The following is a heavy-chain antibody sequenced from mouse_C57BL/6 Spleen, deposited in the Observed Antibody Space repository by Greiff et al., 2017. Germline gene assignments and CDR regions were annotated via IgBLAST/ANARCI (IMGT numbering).Heavy chain of an antibody. CDR2: IYPSDSET. CDR1: GYTFTSYW. V-gene: IGHV1-61*01. CDR3: ARRDYESWFAY. Sequence: QVQLQQPGAALVRPGSSVKLSCKASGYTFTSYWMDWVKQRPGQGLEWIGNIYPSDSETHYNQKFKDKATLTVDKSSSTAYMQLSSLTSEDSAVYYCARRDYESWFAYWGQGTLVTVSA. D-gene: IGHD2-4*01. J-gene: IGHJ3*01.